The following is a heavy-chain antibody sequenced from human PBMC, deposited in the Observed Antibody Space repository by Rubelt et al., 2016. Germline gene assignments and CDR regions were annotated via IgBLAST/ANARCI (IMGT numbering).Heavy chain of an antibody. D-gene: IGHD3-3*01. CDR2: IYSGGST. Sequence: CGGGLVQPGGSLRLSCAASGFTVSSNHMSWVRQAPGKGLEWVSLIYSGGSTYYADSVKGRFTISRDNAENSLYLQMNSLRAEDTAVYYCARDLRFLEWLLGDYYYYGMDVWGQGTTVTVSS. CDR3: ARDLRFLEWLLGDYYYYGMDV. V-gene: IGHV3-66*01. J-gene: IGHJ6*02. CDR1: GFTVSSNH.